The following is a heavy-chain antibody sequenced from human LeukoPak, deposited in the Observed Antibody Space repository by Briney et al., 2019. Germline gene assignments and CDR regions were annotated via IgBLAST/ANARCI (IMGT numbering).Heavy chain of an antibody. V-gene: IGHV1-69*04. CDR3: ARGDSSGFSPWYWFDP. CDR1: GGTFSSYA. CDR2: IIPILGTE. D-gene: IGHD3-22*01. Sequence: ASVKVSCKASGGTFSSYAISWVRQAPGQGLEWMGRIIPILGTETYAQKFQGRVTITADKSTSTVYMELSSLRSEDAAVYYCARGDSSGFSPWYWFDPWGQGTLVTVSS. J-gene: IGHJ5*02.